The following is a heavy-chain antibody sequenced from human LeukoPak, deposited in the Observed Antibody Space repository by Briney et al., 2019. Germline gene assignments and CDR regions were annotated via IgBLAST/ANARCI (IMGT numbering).Heavy chain of an antibody. CDR3: ARERGVPAALGAYYFDY. D-gene: IGHD2-2*01. V-gene: IGHV4-30-4*01. Sequence: SETLSLTCTVSGGSISSGDYYWSWIRQPPGKGLEWIGYIYYSGSTYYNPSLKSRVTMSVDTSKNQFSLKLSSVTAADTAVYYCARERGVPAALGAYYFDYWGQGTLVTVSS. CDR2: IYYSGST. CDR1: GGSISSGDYY. J-gene: IGHJ4*02.